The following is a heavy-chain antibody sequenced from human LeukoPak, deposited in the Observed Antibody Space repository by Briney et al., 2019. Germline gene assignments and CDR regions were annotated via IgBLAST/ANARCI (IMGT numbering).Heavy chain of an antibody. V-gene: IGHV3-33*01. Sequence: GGPLRLSCAASGFTFSSYGMHWVRQAPGKGLEWVAIIWYDGSNKYYADSVKGRFTISRDNSKNTLYLQTNSLRAEDTAVYYCARGGNLLRYAFDIWGQGTMVTVSS. J-gene: IGHJ3*02. CDR3: ARGGNLLRYAFDI. CDR1: GFTFSSYG. CDR2: IWYDGSNK. D-gene: IGHD4-23*01.